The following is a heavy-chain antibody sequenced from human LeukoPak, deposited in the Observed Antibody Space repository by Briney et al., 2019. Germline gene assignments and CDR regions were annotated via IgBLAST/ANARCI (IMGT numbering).Heavy chain of an antibody. CDR3: AKDFRGSGCGY. J-gene: IGHJ4*02. D-gene: IGHD2-21*01. V-gene: IGHV3-23*01. CDR1: GFTFSSYA. Sequence: GGSLRLSCAASGFTFSSYAMSWVRQAPGKGLEWVSAISGSGGSTYYADSVKGRFTISRDNSKNTPYLQMNSLRAEDTAVYYCAKDFRGSGCGYWGQGTLVTVSS. CDR2: ISGSGGST.